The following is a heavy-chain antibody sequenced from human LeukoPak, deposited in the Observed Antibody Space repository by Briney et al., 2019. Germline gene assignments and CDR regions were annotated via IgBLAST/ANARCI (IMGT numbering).Heavy chain of an antibody. CDR3: LKTGHSCSPRFDP. D-gene: IGHD5-12*01. CDR1: GFTFSRSD. CDR2: ISASDGST. V-gene: IGHV3-23*01. Sequence: PGGSLRPSCEASGFTFSRSDAIWVPEAPGKGLEWGSIISASDGSTFYADSVRGRFTISRDNSDNFLYLQLTSLTAEDTAVYTCLKTGHSCSPRFDPWGQGTLVVVSS. J-gene: IGHJ5*02.